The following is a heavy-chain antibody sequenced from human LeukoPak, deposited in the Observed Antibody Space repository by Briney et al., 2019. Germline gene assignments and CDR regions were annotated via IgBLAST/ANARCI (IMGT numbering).Heavy chain of an antibody. Sequence: GASVKVSCKASGYTFTSYDINWVRQATGQGLEWMGWMNPNSGNTGYAQKFQGRVTITRNTSISTAYMELSSLRSEDTAVYYCASGERGYSYGTGYWFDPWGQGTLVTVSS. CDR2: MNPNSGNT. V-gene: IGHV1-8*03. CDR1: GYTFTSYD. CDR3: ASGERGYSYGTGYWFDP. D-gene: IGHD5-18*01. J-gene: IGHJ5*02.